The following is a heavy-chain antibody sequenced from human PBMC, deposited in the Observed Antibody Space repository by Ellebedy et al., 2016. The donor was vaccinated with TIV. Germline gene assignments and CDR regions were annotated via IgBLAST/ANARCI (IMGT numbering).Heavy chain of an antibody. Sequence: GGSLRLSXAASGFTFSSYAMSWVRQAPGKGLEWVAVISYDGSNKYYADSVKGRFTISRDNSKNTLYLQMNSLRAEDTAVYYCAREGFPGLLWFGELRGVGWFDPWGQGTLVTVSS. CDR1: GFTFSSYA. D-gene: IGHD3-10*01. J-gene: IGHJ5*02. V-gene: IGHV3-30*04. CDR3: AREGFPGLLWFGELRGVGWFDP. CDR2: ISYDGSNK.